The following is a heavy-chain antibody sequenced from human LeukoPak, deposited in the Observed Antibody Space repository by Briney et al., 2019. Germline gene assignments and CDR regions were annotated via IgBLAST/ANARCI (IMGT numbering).Heavy chain of an antibody. CDR3: AKSPPNCSSTSCPPPRQLYYYYMDV. J-gene: IGHJ6*03. V-gene: IGHV3-23*01. D-gene: IGHD2-2*01. Sequence: GGSLRLSCAASGFTFSSYAMSWVRQAPGKGLEWVSAISGSGGSTYYADSVKGRFTISRDNSKNTLYLQMNSLRAEDTAVYYCAKSPPNCSSTSCPPPRQLYYYYMDVWGKGTTVTVSS. CDR1: GFTFSSYA. CDR2: ISGSGGST.